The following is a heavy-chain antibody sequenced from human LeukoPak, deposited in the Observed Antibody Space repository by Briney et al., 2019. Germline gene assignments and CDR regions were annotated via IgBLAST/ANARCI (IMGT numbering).Heavy chain of an antibody. D-gene: IGHD6-6*01. Sequence: GGFLRLSCAASGFTFSSYAMSWVRQAPGKGLEWVSAISGSGGSTYYADSVKGRFTISRDNSKNTLYLQMNSLRTEDTAVYYCAKDLYSSSPFDYWGQGTLVTVSS. V-gene: IGHV3-23*01. CDR2: ISGSGGST. J-gene: IGHJ4*02. CDR1: GFTFSSYA. CDR3: AKDLYSSSPFDY.